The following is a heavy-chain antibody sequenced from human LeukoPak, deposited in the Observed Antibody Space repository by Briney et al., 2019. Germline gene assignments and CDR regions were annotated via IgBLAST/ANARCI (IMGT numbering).Heavy chain of an antibody. CDR1: GLTFTTYW. J-gene: IGHJ4*02. D-gene: IGHD3-22*01. V-gene: IGHV3-74*01. CDR3: ARDGTYYYDSPSGYFDY. CDR2: IQSDGSAT. Sequence: GGSLRLSCAASGLTFTTYWMHWVRQAPGKGLVGVSRIQSDGSATGYAASVKGRFTTSRDNARNPLYLQMNSLRAEDTAVYYCARDGTYYYDSPSGYFDYWGQGTLVTVSS.